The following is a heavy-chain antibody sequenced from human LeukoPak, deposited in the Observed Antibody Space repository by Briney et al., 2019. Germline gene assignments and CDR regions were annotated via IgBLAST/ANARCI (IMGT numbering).Heavy chain of an antibody. V-gene: IGHV1-69*13. Sequence: SVKVSCKASGGTFSSYAISWVRQAPGQGLEWMGGIIPIFGTANYAQKFQGRVTITADESTTTAYMELRSLRSDDTALYYCARDPTNTSGRYAYFDYWGQGTLVTVSS. CDR2: IIPIFGTA. D-gene: IGHD6-19*01. CDR1: GGTFSSYA. J-gene: IGHJ4*02. CDR3: ARDPTNTSGRYAYFDY.